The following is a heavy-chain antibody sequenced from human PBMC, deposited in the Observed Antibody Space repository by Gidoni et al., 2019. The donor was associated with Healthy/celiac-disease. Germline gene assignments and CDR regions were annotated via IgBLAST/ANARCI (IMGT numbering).Heavy chain of an antibody. Sequence: EVQLLESGGGLVQPGGSLRLSCAASGFTFSSYALRWVRQAPGKGLEWVSAISGSGGSTYYADSVKGRFTISRDNSKNTLYLQMNSLRAEDTAVYYCAKDLDRAMIVVVITSKAEGYWGQGTLVTVSS. CDR1: GFTFSSYA. J-gene: IGHJ4*02. V-gene: IGHV3-23*01. D-gene: IGHD3-22*01. CDR3: AKDLDRAMIVVVITSKAEGY. CDR2: ISGSGGST.